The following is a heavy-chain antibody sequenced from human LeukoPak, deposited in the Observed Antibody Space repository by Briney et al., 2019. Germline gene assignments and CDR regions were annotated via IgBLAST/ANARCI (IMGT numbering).Heavy chain of an antibody. J-gene: IGHJ3*02. Sequence: SETLSLTCTVSGGSISSSSYYWGWIRQPPGKGLEWIGSIYYSGSTYYNQSLESRVTISVDTSKNQFSLKLSSVTAADTAVYYCARDSSGIGIKGVAFDIWGQGTMVTVSS. CDR2: IYYSGST. D-gene: IGHD3-16*02. V-gene: IGHV4-39*07. CDR3: ARDSSGIGIKGVAFDI. CDR1: GGSISSSSYY.